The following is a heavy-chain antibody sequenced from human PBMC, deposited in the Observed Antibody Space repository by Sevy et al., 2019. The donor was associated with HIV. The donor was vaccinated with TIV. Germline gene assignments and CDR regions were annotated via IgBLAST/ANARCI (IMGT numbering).Heavy chain of an antibody. CDR3: ARDKRITIFEFYYGMDV. D-gene: IGHD3-3*01. V-gene: IGHV3-21*01. CDR1: GFTFSSYS. J-gene: IGHJ6*02. Sequence: GGSLRLSCAASGFTFSSYSMNWVRQAPGKGLEWVSSISSSSSYIYYADSVKGRFTISRDSAKNSLYPQMNSLRAEDTAVYYCARDKRITIFEFYYGMDVWGQGTTVTVSS. CDR2: ISSSSSYI.